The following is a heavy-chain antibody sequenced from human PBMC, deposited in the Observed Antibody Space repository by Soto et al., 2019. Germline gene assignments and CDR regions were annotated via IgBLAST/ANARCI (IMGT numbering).Heavy chain of an antibody. Sequence: QERLVQSGADVRKPGSSVKVSCTVTGGTSTRYAINWVRQAPGQGLVWKGGIVPMFGTSKYAQKFQGRVTITADTSTNIAYMELRSLRSEDTAVYYCNRGSEYDFWSGYLWGQGTLVSVSS. CDR2: IVPMFGTS. J-gene: IGHJ4*02. CDR1: GGTSTRYA. CDR3: NRGSEYDFWSGYL. V-gene: IGHV1-69*06. D-gene: IGHD3-3*01.